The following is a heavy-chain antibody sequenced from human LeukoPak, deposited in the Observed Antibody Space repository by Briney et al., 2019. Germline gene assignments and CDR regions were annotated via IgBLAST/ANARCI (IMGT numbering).Heavy chain of an antibody. Sequence: PSETLSLTCTVSGGSISSYYWSWIRQSPGKGLECIGYIHYTGSTNYNPSLKSRVTISVETSKNQFSLKLSSVTAADTAVYYCARDIMVRGKIGWFDPWGQGTLVTVSS. D-gene: IGHD3-10*01. CDR2: IHYTGST. CDR3: ARDIMVRGKIGWFDP. CDR1: GGSISSYY. V-gene: IGHV4-59*12. J-gene: IGHJ5*02.